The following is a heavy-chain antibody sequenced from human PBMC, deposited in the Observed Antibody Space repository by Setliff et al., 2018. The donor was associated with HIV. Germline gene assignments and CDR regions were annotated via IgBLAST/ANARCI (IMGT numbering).Heavy chain of an antibody. CDR3: AHRKYDNAWLTLDS. CDR2: IDWDDEK. CDR1: GFSLSTSRMC. J-gene: IGHJ4*02. D-gene: IGHD6-19*01. V-gene: IGHV2-70*12. Sequence: GSGPTLVNPTQTLTLICTFSGFSLSTSRMCVSWIRQPPGKALEWLARIDWDDEKLYSTSLKTRLTISKDTSKNQVVLTMTNMDPVDTATYYCAHRKYDNAWLTLDSWGPGTLVTVSS.